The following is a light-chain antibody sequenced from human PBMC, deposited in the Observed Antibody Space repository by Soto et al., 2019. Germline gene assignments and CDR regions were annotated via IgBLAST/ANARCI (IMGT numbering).Light chain of an antibody. Sequence: ETVMTQSPVTLSVSPGERATLSCGASQSVSSNLAWYQQKPGQAPRLLIYGASTRATGIPASFSGSGSGTEFPLTISSLQSEDFAVYYCQQYNNWPRTFGQGTKVEIK. CDR1: QSVSSN. CDR2: GAS. V-gene: IGKV3-15*01. CDR3: QQYNNWPRT. J-gene: IGKJ1*01.